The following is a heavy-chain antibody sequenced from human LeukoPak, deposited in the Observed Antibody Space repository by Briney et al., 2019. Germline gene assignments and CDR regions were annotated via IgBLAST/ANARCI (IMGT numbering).Heavy chain of an antibody. D-gene: IGHD3-22*01. CDR2: IYYSGST. CDR1: GGSLSSSSYY. CDR3: ARGIDYDSSAYLDY. Sequence: PSETLSLTCTVSGGSLSSSSYYWGWIRQPPGKGLEWIGSIYYSGSTYYNPSLKSRVTISVDTSKNQFSLKLTSVTAADTAVYYCARGIDYDSSAYLDYWGQGTLVTVSS. J-gene: IGHJ4*02. V-gene: IGHV4-39*01.